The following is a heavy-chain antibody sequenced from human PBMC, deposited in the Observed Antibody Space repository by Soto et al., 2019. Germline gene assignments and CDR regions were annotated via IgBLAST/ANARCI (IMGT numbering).Heavy chain of an antibody. J-gene: IGHJ5*02. Sequence: QVQLQESGPGLVKPSQTLSLTCTVSGGSISSGDYYWSWSRQPPGEGLEWLGYIYYSGSTIYNPSVQSRVAMSVARSKSQFSLQLSSVLAADTAVYYCARVVSWVDPWGQGTLVTVSS. CDR3: ARVVSWVDP. CDR2: IYYSGST. D-gene: IGHD2-21*01. CDR1: GGSISSGDYY. V-gene: IGHV4-30-4*01.